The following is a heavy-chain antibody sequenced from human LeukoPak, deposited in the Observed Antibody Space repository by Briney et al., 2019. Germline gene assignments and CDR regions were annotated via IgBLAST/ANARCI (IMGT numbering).Heavy chain of an antibody. Sequence: GGPLRLSCAAYGFTFSSYGMHWVRQAPGKGLEWVAFIRYDGSNKYYADSVKGRFTISRDNSKNTLYLQMNSLRAEDTAVYYCAKDSLRWELLGYYFDYWGQGTLVTVSS. D-gene: IGHD2-15*01. CDR2: IRYDGSNK. J-gene: IGHJ4*02. CDR1: GFTFSSYG. V-gene: IGHV3-30*02. CDR3: AKDSLRWELLGYYFDY.